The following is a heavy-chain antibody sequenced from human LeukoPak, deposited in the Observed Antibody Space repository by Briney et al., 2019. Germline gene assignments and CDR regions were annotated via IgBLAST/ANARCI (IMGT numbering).Heavy chain of an antibody. CDR1: GFTFSDYY. D-gene: IGHD3-10*01. J-gene: IGHJ4*02. CDR2: ISSSGSTI. CDR3: ARGYYYGSGSYYPSYFGY. Sequence: SGGSLRLSCAASGFTFSDYYMSWIRQAPGKGLEWVSYISSSGSTIYYADSVKGRFTISRDNAKNSLYLQMNSLRAEDTAVYYCARGYYYGSGSYYPSYFGYWGQGTLVTVSS. V-gene: IGHV3-11*04.